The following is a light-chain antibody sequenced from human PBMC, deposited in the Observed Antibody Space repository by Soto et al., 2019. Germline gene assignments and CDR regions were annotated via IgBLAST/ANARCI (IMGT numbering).Light chain of an antibody. CDR1: QTVHTN. CDR2: GAS. J-gene: IGKJ1*01. Sequence: VMTQSPATLSVSPGDRVTLSCRASQTVHTNLAWFQQKPGQAPKLLIYGASTRDTGVPARFTGSGSGTEFTLTISSLQSEDFAVYFCQQYNNWPPWTFGQGTKVDIK. CDR3: QQYNNWPPWT. V-gene: IGKV3-15*01.